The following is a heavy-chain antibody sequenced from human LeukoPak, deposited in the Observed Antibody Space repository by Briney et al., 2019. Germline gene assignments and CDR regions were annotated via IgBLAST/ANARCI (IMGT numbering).Heavy chain of an antibody. CDR3: ARQPIYEAYFDF. Sequence: PGGSLRLSCVASGFHFDRYWMSWVRQAPGKGPEWVANIKHDGSEKSFVDSVKGRFTISRDNAENSLFLQMNSLRADDTAVYFCARQPIYEAYFDFWGQGTLVTVSS. J-gene: IGHJ4*02. D-gene: IGHD3-16*01. CDR2: IKHDGSEK. CDR1: GFHFDRYW. V-gene: IGHV3-7*01.